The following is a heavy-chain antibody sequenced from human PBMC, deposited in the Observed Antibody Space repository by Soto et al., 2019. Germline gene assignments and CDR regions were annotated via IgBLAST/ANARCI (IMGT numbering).Heavy chain of an antibody. CDR2: VNVGNAKT. Sequence: GASVKVSCKTSGYTFTTYAMHWVRQAPGQGLEWMGWVNVGNAKTKYSQKFQGRVTITRATSATTAYMELSSLRFEDTAVYYCARAGYSSGWDSYFDYWGQGTLVTVSS. J-gene: IGHJ4*02. V-gene: IGHV1-3*01. D-gene: IGHD6-19*01. CDR1: GYTFTTYA. CDR3: ARAGYSSGWDSYFDY.